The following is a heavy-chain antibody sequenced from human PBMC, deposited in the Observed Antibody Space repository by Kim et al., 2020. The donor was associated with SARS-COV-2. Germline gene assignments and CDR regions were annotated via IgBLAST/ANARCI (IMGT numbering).Heavy chain of an antibody. J-gene: IGHJ4*02. Sequence: SETLSLTCTVSGGSISSSSYYWGWIRQPPGKGLEWIGSIYYSGSTYYNPSLKSRVTISVDTSKNQFSLKLSSVTAADTAVYYCARQLGHYAPNFDYWGQGTLVTVSS. CDR3: ARQLGHYAPNFDY. D-gene: IGHD3-22*01. CDR2: IYYSGST. V-gene: IGHV4-39*01. CDR1: GGSISSSSYY.